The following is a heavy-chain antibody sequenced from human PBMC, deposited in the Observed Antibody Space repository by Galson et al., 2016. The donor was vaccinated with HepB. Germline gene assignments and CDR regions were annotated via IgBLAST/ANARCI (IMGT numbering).Heavy chain of an antibody. D-gene: IGHD2/OR15-2a*01. J-gene: IGHJ3*02. CDR1: GFSVSGKY. CDR2: IFSCDAT. CDR3: ARVSTLALYAFDI. Sequence: SLRLSCAASGFSVSGKYMSWARQAPGKGLEWVSAIFSCDATYYRDSVKGRFTISRDTSKNTLYLQMNSLRAEDTAVYYCARVSTLALYAFDIWGQGTMVTGSS. V-gene: IGHV3-53*05.